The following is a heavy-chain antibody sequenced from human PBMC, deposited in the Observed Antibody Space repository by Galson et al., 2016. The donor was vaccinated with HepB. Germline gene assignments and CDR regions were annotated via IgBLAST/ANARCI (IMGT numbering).Heavy chain of an antibody. CDR1: GYIFMLYY. V-gene: IGHV1-46*01. CDR2: INPRSTST. J-gene: IGHJ6*02. Sequence: SVKVSCKASGYIFMLYYMHWVRQAPGQGLEWMGIINPRSTSTTYAQKFQGRVTMTWDTPTSMVYMQLSSLRFEDTAVYYCARGDRIVEAGILPTNMEIWGQGTTVTVSS. D-gene: IGHD6-13*01. CDR3: ARGDRIVEAGILPTNMEI.